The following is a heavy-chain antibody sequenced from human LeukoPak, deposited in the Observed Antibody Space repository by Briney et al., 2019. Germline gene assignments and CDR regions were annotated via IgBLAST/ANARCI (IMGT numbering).Heavy chain of an antibody. CDR1: GGTFSSYA. CDR2: IIPIFGTA. D-gene: IGHD6-6*01. J-gene: IGHJ5*02. Sequence: ASVKVSCKASGGTFSSYAISWVRQAPGQGLEWMGRIIPIFGTANYAQKFQGRVTITTDESTSTAYMELSSLRSEDTAVYYCARDLEYSSSSAIRCWFDPWGQGTLVTVSS. CDR3: ARDLEYSSSSAIRCWFDP. V-gene: IGHV1-69*05.